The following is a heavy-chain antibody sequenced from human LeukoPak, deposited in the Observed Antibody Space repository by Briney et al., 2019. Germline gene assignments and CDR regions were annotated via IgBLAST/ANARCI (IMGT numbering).Heavy chain of an antibody. CDR1: GGSISSGSYY. J-gene: IGHJ3*02. Sequence: PSETLSLTCTVSGGSISSGSYYWSWIRQPAGKGLEWIGRIYTSGSTNYNPSLKSRVTISVDTSKNQFSLKLSSVTAADTAVYYCAAEGFLCYYDSSGIDIWGQGTMVTVSS. CDR3: AAEGFLCYYDSSGIDI. V-gene: IGHV4-61*02. D-gene: IGHD3-22*01. CDR2: IYTSGST.